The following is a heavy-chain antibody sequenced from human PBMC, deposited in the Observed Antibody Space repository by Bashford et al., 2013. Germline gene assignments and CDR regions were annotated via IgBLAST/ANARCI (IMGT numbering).Heavy chain of an antibody. CDR3: ARLSMAVAGSTQVWFDP. J-gene: IGHJ5*02. Sequence: SETLSLTCTVSGGSISSYYWSWIRQPPGKGLEWIGYIYYSGSTNYNPSLKSRVTISVDTSKNQFSLKLSSVTAADTAVYYCARLSMAVAGSTQVWFDPWGQGTLVTVSS. CDR1: GGSISSYY. D-gene: IGHD6-19*01. CDR2: IYYSGST. V-gene: IGHV4-59*01.